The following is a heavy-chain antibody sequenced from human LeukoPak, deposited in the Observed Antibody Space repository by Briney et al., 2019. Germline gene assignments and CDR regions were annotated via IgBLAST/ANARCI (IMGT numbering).Heavy chain of an antibody. D-gene: IGHD6-13*01. CDR1: GYTFTGYY. CDR2: INPNSGGT. CDR3: ARGPSRRIAAGYNWFDP. Sequence: ASVKVSCKASGYTFTGYYMHWVRQAPGQGLEWMGWINPNSGGTNYAQKFQGRVTMTRDTSISTAYMELSSLRSEDMAVYYCARGPSRRIAAGYNWFDPWGQGTLVTVSS. V-gene: IGHV1-2*02. J-gene: IGHJ5*02.